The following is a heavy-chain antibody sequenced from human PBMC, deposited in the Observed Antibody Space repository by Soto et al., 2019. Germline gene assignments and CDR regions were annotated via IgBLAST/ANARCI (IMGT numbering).Heavy chain of an antibody. CDR2: ISGSGGST. CDR3: AKEYYYFDY. V-gene: IGHV3-23*01. CDR1: GFTFSSYS. D-gene: IGHD3-10*01. J-gene: IGHJ4*02. Sequence: GTLGLSGTASGFTFSSYSMNWVRQAPGKGLEWVSAISGSGGSTYYADSVKGRFTISRDNSKNTLYLQMNSLRAEDTAVYYCAKEYYYFDYWGQGTMVT.